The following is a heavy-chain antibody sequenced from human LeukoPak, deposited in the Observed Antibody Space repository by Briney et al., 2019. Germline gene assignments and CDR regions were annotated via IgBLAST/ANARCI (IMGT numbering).Heavy chain of an antibody. CDR3: AKGYSSSWYGWFDP. D-gene: IGHD6-13*01. CDR1: GFTFDDYA. J-gene: IGHJ5*02. Sequence: GGSLRLSCAASGFTFDDYAMHWVRQARGKGLEWVSGISWNSGSIGYADSVKGRFTISRDNAKNSLYLQMNSLRAEDMALYYCAKGYSSSWYGWFDPWGQGTLVTVSS. CDR2: ISWNSGSI. V-gene: IGHV3-9*03.